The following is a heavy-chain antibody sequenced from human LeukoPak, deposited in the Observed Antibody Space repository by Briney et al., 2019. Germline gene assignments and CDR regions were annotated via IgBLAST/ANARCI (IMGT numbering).Heavy chain of an antibody. CDR3: ARASAYGDYDY. Sequence: SETLSLTCTVSGGSISSYYWSWIRQPPGKGLEWIGYIYYSGSTNYNPSLKSRVTISVDTSKIQFSLKLSSVTAADTAVYYCARASAYGDYDYWGQGTLVTVSS. CDR2: IYYSGST. V-gene: IGHV4-59*01. J-gene: IGHJ4*02. CDR1: GGSISSYY. D-gene: IGHD4-17*01.